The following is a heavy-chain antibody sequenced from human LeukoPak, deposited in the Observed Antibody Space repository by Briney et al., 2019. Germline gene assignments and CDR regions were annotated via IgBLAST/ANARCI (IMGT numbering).Heavy chain of an antibody. CDR1: GDSVSSNSAA. Sequence: SQTLSLTCAISGDSVSSNSAAWNWIRQSPSRGLEWLGRTYYRSKWSNDYAVSVKSRITINPDTSRNQFSLQLNSVTPEDTAVYYCARYYYDSRGYYYYYFDYWGQGTLVSVSS. D-gene: IGHD3-22*01. CDR3: ARYYYDSRGYYYYYFDY. J-gene: IGHJ4*02. V-gene: IGHV6-1*01. CDR2: TYYRSKWSN.